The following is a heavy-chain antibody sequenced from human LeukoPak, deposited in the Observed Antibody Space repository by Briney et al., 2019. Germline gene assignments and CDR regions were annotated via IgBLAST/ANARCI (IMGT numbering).Heavy chain of an antibody. V-gene: IGHV4-34*01. D-gene: IGHD3-10*01. CDR1: GGSFSGYY. CDR3: ARVRITMVRGGPLYCYYGMDA. Sequence: KPSETLSLTCAVYGGSFSGYYWSWIRQPPGKGLEWIGEINHSGSTNYNPSLKSRVTISVDTSKNQFSLKLSSVTAADTAVYYCARVRITMVRGGPLYCYYGMDAWGQGTTVTVSS. CDR2: INHSGST. J-gene: IGHJ6*02.